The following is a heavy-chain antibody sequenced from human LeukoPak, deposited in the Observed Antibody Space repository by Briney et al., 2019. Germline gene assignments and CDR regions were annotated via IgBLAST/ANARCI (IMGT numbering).Heavy chain of an antibody. V-gene: IGHV6-1*01. J-gene: IGHJ4*02. Sequence: QTLRLSCAVSGDSFSSNSASWDWIRQSPARDLEWLGRTYYRSKWYNDYAVSVKSRITINPDTSKTQFSLQLNSVTPEDTAVYYCARGRGRIMWNFDYWGQGTLVTVSS. CDR2: TYYRSKWYN. CDR1: GDSFSSNSAS. D-gene: IGHD2-15*01. CDR3: ARGRGRIMWNFDY.